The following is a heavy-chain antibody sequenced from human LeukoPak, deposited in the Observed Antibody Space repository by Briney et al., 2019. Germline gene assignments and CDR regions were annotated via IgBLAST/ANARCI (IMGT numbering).Heavy chain of an antibody. D-gene: IGHD6-13*01. Sequence: SVMISCKASGGTYSSYTISWVRHAPGQGLEWMGRIIPILGIGNYAQKFQGRVTITADKSTSTAYMELSSLRSGDTAVYYCARVYSSSWYNAFDIWGQGTMVTVSS. CDR3: ARVYSSSWYNAFDI. J-gene: IGHJ3*02. CDR1: GGTYSSYT. V-gene: IGHV1-69*02. CDR2: IIPILGIG.